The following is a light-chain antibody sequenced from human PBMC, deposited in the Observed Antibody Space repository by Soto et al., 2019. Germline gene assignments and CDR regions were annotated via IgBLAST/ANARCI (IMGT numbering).Light chain of an antibody. CDR3: SLYTSENTYV. V-gene: IGLV2-18*01. CDR2: EAS. CDR1: STDFVSYNR. Sequence: QSALTQPPSVSGSPGQSVTISCTGTSTDFVSYNRVSWDQQTPGTAPKLIIYEASNRPSGVPDRFSGSKSGNTASLTISGLQAADEADYYCSLYTSENTYVFGTGTKVTVL. J-gene: IGLJ1*01.